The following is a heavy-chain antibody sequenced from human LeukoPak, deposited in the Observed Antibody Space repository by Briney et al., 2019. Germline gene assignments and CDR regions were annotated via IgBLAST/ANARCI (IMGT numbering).Heavy chain of an antibody. CDR3: ARDSSMLRGPLVIYYFDF. V-gene: IGHV3-23*01. CDR1: GFTFSSYG. D-gene: IGHD3-10*01. J-gene: IGHJ4*02. Sequence: GGSLRLSCAASGFTFSSYGMHWVRQAPGKGLEWVSTITGRGDATYYADSVKGRFTISRDNSKNTLYLQMNSLRADDTAVYYCARDSSMLRGPLVIYYFDFWGQGTLVTVSS. CDR2: ITGRGDAT.